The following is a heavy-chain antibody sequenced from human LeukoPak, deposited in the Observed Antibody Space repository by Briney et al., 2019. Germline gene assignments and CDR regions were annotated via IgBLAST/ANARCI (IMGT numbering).Heavy chain of an antibody. D-gene: IGHD3-22*01. Sequence: SETLSLTCTVSGASINNNFWTWIRQPPGKGLEWIGYIYSSGSANYNPSLKSRVTISVDTSRNQFSLKLSSVTAADTAVYYCARVAYSSGYYYFDYWGQGTLVTVSS. CDR3: ARVAYSSGYYYFDY. CDR2: IYSSGSA. V-gene: IGHV4-59*08. CDR1: GASINNNF. J-gene: IGHJ4*02.